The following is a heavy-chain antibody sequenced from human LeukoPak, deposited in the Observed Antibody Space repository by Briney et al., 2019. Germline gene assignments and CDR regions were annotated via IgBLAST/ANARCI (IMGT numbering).Heavy chain of an antibody. Sequence: GGSLRLSCAASGFTFSSYNMNWVRQAPGKGLEWVSYISSDTGTIYCADSVKGRFTISRDNAENSLSLQMNSLRVEDTAVYYCARGRFYYYMDVWGKGATVTVSS. CDR1: GFTFSSYN. CDR2: ISSDTGTI. CDR3: ARGRFYYYMDV. J-gene: IGHJ6*03. V-gene: IGHV3-48*01.